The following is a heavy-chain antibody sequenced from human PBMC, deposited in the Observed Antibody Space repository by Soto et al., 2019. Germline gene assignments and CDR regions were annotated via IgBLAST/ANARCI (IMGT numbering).Heavy chain of an antibody. D-gene: IGHD3-10*01. V-gene: IGHV3-23*01. J-gene: IGHJ4*02. CDR3: AKDSKGGYYGSGSYLFDY. CDR2: ISGSGGST. CDR1: GFTFSSYA. Sequence: GGSLRLSCAASGFTFSSYAMSWVRQAPGKGLEWVPAISGSGGSTYYADSVKGRFTISRDNSKNTLYLQMNSLRAEDTAVYYCAKDSKGGYYGSGSYLFDYWGQGTLVTVS.